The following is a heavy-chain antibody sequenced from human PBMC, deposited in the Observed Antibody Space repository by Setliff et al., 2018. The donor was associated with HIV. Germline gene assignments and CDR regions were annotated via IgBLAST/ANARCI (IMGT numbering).Heavy chain of an antibody. Sequence: PSETLSLTCTVSGCSISSGSYYWSGIRQPAGKGLEWMGHIHTSGRTKYNPSLRSRVTISADTSKNQFSLNLSSVTAAETAVYYCARVGYHGSGRYSFDYWGQGILVT. D-gene: IGHD3-10*01. V-gene: IGHV4-61*09. CDR3: ARVGYHGSGRYSFDY. CDR2: IHTSGRT. J-gene: IGHJ4*02. CDR1: GCSISSGSYY.